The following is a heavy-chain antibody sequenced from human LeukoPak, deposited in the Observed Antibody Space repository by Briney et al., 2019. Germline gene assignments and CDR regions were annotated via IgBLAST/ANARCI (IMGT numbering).Heavy chain of an antibody. CDR3: ASSGGGRFLEWSLGYYYYMDV. CDR1: GGTFSNFP. V-gene: IGHV1-69*01. J-gene: IGHJ6*03. D-gene: IGHD3-3*01. Sequence: SVKVSCKASGGTFSNFPISWVRQAPGQGLEWMGAIIPLFGTANYAQKFQGRVTITASEFTSTAYMELSSLRSEDTAVYYCASSGGGRFLEWSLGYYYYMDVWGKGTTVTVSS. CDR2: IIPLFGTA.